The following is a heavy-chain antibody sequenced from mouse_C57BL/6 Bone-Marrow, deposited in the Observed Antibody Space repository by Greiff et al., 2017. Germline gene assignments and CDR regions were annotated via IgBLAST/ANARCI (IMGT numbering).Heavy chain of an antibody. Sequence: VQLQQSGASVKISCKASGYAFSSYWMNWVTQRPGKGLEWIGQIYPGDGDTNYNGKFKGKATLTADKSSSTAYMQLSSLTSEDSAVYFCARRRVLRRGAFDYWGQGTTLTVSS. CDR1: GYAFSSYW. CDR3: ARRRVLRRGAFDY. J-gene: IGHJ2*01. CDR2: IYPGDGDT. D-gene: IGHD2-4*01. V-gene: IGHV1-80*01.